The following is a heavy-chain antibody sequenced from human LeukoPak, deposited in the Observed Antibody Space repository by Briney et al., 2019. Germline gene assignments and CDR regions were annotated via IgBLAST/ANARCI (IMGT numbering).Heavy chain of an antibody. CDR2: INNEGSTA. Sequence: GGSLRLSCAASGFTFSSDWMHSVRRVPGHRLVWVSRINNEGSTARYADSVNGRFTISRDNAKNPVYLPMNSLRAEDTAVYYCVRGGVPGSGTYYVLNWGQGTLITVSS. V-gene: IGHV3-74*01. CDR1: GFTFSSDW. D-gene: IGHD3-10*01. J-gene: IGHJ4*02. CDR3: VRGGVPGSGTYYVLN.